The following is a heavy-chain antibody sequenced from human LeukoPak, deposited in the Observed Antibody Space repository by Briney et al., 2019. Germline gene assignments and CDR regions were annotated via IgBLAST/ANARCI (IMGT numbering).Heavy chain of an antibody. CDR1: GVSISSGDYY. CDR3: DREIRNGYYYTAFDI. Sequence: PSETLSLTCTVSGVSISSGDYYWSWIRQPPGKGLEWIGYIYYSGSTYYNPSLKSRVTISVDTSKNQFSLKLSYVTAADTAVYYCDREIRNGYYYTAFDIWGQGTMVTVSS. CDR2: IYYSGST. V-gene: IGHV4-30-4*01. J-gene: IGHJ3*02. D-gene: IGHD3-22*01.